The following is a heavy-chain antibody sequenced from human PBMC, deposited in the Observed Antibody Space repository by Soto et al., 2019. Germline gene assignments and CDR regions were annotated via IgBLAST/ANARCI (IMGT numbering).Heavy chain of an antibody. D-gene: IGHD2-15*01. CDR3: ARERDMSAFDI. V-gene: IGHV1-2*02. CDR2: INPNRGGT. CDR1: GYTFTGYY. Sequence: ASVKVSCKASGYTFTGYYMHWVRQAPGQGLEWMGWINPNRGGTNYAQKFQGRVTMTRDTSISTAYMELSRLRSDDTAVYYCARERDMSAFDIWGQGTMVTVSS. J-gene: IGHJ3*02.